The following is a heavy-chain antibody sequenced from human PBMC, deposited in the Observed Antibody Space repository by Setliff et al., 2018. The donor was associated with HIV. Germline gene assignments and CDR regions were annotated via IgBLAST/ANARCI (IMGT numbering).Heavy chain of an antibody. CDR2: IYYSGST. D-gene: IGHD6-13*01. V-gene: IGHV4-59*11. CDR3: ARYQRYGVLSSWSMPTVGRTCDY. J-gene: IGHJ4*02. Sequence: PSETLSLTCTVSGGSISSHYWSWIRQPPGKGLEWIGSIYYSGSTNYNPSLKSRVTISVDTSKNQFSLKLSSVTAADTAVYYCARYQRYGVLSSWSMPTVGRTCDYWGQGTLVTVSS. CDR1: GGSISSHY.